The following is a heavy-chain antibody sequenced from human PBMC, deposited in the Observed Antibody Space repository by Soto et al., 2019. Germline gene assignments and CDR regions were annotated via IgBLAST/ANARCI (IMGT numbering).Heavy chain of an antibody. CDR2: INYSGST. J-gene: IGHJ4*02. D-gene: IGHD3-10*01. CDR1: GGSISSSSYY. Sequence: SETLSLTCTVSGGSISSSSYYWGWIRQPPGKGLEWIGSINYSGSTYYNPSLKSRVSMSVDTSKNQFALKLTSVTAADTAVYYCARVGGIGELLFRVDYWGQGTLVTVSS. CDR3: ARVGGIGELLFRVDY. V-gene: IGHV4-39*01.